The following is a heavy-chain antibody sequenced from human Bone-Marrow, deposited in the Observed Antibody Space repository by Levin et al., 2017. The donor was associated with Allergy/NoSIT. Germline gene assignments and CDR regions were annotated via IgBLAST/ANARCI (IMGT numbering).Heavy chain of an antibody. CDR2: ISSSSSYI. D-gene: IGHD1-26*01. CDR3: ARGDVVGATNGDFDY. V-gene: IGHV3-21*01. CDR1: GFTFSSYS. J-gene: IGHJ4*02. Sequence: PGGSLRLSCAASGFTFSSYSMNWVRQAPGKGLEWVSSISSSSSYIYYADSVKGRFTISRDNAKNSLYLQMNSLRAEDTAVYYCARGDVVGATNGDFDYWGQGTLVTVSS.